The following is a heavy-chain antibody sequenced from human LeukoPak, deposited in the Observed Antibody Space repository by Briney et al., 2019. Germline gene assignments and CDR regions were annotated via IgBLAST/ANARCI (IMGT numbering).Heavy chain of an antibody. D-gene: IGHD2-15*01. V-gene: IGHV4-34*01. CDR3: ARGAWATRLGS. J-gene: IGHJ4*02. Sequence: NTSETLSLTCAVYGESLNSYYWSWVRQPPGEGLEWIGEIYESGTTKYNPSLKSRVTISMVPSKQQFSLSLNSVTAAGTAVYYCARGAWATRLGSWGLGTPVIVSS. CDR2: IYESGTT. CDR1: GESLNSYY.